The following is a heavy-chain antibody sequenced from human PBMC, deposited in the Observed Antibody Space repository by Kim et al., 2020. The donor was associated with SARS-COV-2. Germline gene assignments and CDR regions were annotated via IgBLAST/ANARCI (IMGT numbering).Heavy chain of an antibody. CDR1: GFTFSDYY. D-gene: IGHD3-10*01. Sequence: GGSLRLSCAASGFTFSDYYMSWIRQAPGKGLEWVSYISSSGSTIYYADSVKGRFTISRDNAKNSLYLQMNSLRAEDTAVYYCARAEVRGFGELSHYYYYYGMDVWGQGTTVTVSS. J-gene: IGHJ6*02. V-gene: IGHV3-11*01. CDR2: ISSSGSTI. CDR3: ARAEVRGFGELSHYYYYYGMDV.